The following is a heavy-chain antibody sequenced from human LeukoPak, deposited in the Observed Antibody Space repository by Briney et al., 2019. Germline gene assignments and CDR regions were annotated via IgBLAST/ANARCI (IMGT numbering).Heavy chain of an antibody. D-gene: IGHD3-9*01. CDR3: AISLMGYFDGQGGYFDY. CDR2: INPSGGST. Sequence: GASVKVSCKASGYTFTSYYMHWVRQAPGQGLEWMGIINPSGGSTSYAQKFQGRVTMTRDTSTSTVYMELSSLRSEDTAVYYCAISLMGYFDGQGGYFDYWGQGTLVTVSS. CDR1: GYTFTSYY. V-gene: IGHV1-46*01. J-gene: IGHJ4*02.